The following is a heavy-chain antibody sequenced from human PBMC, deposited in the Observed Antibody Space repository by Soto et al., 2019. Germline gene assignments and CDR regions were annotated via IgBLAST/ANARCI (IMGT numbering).Heavy chain of an antibody. Sequence: SETLSLTCTVSGDSISSYYWSWIRQPPGKGLEWIGYIYYSGSTNYNPSLKSRVTISVDTSKNQFSLKLSSVTAADTAVYYCAISNGCYGDYWGQGTLVTVSS. J-gene: IGHJ4*02. CDR1: GDSISSYY. D-gene: IGHD2-2*01. CDR3: AISNGCYGDY. CDR2: IYYSGST. V-gene: IGHV4-59*01.